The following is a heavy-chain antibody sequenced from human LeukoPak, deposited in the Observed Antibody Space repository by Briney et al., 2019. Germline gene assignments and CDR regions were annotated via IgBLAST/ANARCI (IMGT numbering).Heavy chain of an antibody. J-gene: IGHJ4*02. V-gene: IGHV5-51*01. CDR1: GYTFTSYW. D-gene: IGHD3-22*01. CDR3: ARHGYPHYYDSSGPIPSDY. Sequence: GESLKISCKGSGYTFTSYWIAWVRQMPGKGLEWMGIIYRGDCDTRYSTSFQGQVTISADKSINYAYLQWSSLQASDTAMYYCARHGYPHYYDSSGPIPSDYWGQGTLVTVSS. CDR2: IYRGDCDT.